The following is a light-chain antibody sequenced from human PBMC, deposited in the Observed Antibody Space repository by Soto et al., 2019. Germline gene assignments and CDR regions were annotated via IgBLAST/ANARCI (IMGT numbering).Light chain of an antibody. CDR1: QSVSSY. J-gene: IGKJ1*01. V-gene: IGKV3-20*01. Sequence: EIVMTQSPATLSVSPGERATLSCRASQSVSSYLAWYQQKPGQAPRLLIYGASSRAIGIPDRFSGSGSGTDFTLIISRLEPEDFAVYYCHQYGSSPRTFGQGTKVDIK. CDR3: HQYGSSPRT. CDR2: GAS.